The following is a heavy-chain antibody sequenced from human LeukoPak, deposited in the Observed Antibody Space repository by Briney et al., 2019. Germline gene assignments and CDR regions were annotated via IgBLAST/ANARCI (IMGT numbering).Heavy chain of an antibody. J-gene: IGHJ3*02. CDR1: GGSFSGYY. V-gene: IGHV4-34*01. D-gene: IGHD3-3*01. CDR3: ARGTRGLEWLANDAFDI. Sequence: SETLSLTCAVYGGSFSGYYWSWIRQPPGKGLEWIGEINHSGSTNYNPSLKSRVTISVDTSKNQFSLKLSSVTAADTAVYYCARGTRGLEWLANDAFDIWGQGTMVTVSS. CDR2: INHSGST.